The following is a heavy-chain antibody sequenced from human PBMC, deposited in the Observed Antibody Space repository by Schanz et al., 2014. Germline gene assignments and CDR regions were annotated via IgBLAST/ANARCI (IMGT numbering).Heavy chain of an antibody. CDR3: AKDPNLFRDSSGYYYSPFDY. V-gene: IGHV3-23*01. CDR1: GFTFNSYA. Sequence: EVRLLESGGGLVQPGGSLRLSCVASGFTFNSYAMSWVRQAPGKGLEWVSAITGSGGTTHYADSVKGRFTISRDNSKNTLYLQLNSLRVEDTAKYFCAKDPNLFRDSSGYYYSPFDYWGQGTLVDGSS. CDR2: ITGSGGTT. D-gene: IGHD3-22*01. J-gene: IGHJ4*02.